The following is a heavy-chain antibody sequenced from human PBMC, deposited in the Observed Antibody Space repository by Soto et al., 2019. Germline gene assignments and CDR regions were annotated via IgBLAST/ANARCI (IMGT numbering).Heavy chain of an antibody. CDR2: INQDATRQ. Sequence: PGGSLRLSCAASGFSFSSYWMSWVRQASGRGLEWVANINQDATRQSYVDSVEGRFSISRDNAKNSVYLQMNSLRVDDTAVYYCARVGLFDGNKPITLEFWGQGTLVTVSS. CDR3: ARVGLFDGNKPITLEF. V-gene: IGHV3-7*03. J-gene: IGHJ4*02. D-gene: IGHD3-10*01. CDR1: GFSFSSYW.